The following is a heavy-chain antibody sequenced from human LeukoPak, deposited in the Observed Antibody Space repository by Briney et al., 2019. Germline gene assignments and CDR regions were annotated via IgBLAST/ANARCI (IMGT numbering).Heavy chain of an antibody. V-gene: IGHV4-34*01. CDR3: ARPTTVTTHYFQH. Sequence: SETLSLTCAVYGGAFSGYYWSWIRQPPGKGLEWIGEINHSGSTNYNPSLKSRVTISVDTSKNQFSLKLSSVTAADTAVYYCARPTTVTTHYFQHWGQGTLVTVSS. D-gene: IGHD4-17*01. CDR1: GGAFSGYY. J-gene: IGHJ1*01. CDR2: INHSGST.